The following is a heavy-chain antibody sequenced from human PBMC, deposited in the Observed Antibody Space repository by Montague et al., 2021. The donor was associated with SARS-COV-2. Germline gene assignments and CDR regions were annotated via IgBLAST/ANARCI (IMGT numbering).Heavy chain of an antibody. CDR3: ATRTRYPQNDFGF. CDR2: IYNGGTT. V-gene: IGHV4-39*01. D-gene: IGHD2-15*01. J-gene: IGHJ4*02. Sequence: SDSLSLTCTVSGDSIRNSDYSWGWVRQPPGKGLEWIGNIYNGGTTFYNPSPKSRVTIFVDTSKNQFSLKLSSVTAADTAVYYCATRTRYPQNDFGFWGQGTLVTVSS. CDR1: GDSIRNSDYS.